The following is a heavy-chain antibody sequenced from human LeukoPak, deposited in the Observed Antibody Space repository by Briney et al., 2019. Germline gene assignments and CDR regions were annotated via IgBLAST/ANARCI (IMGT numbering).Heavy chain of an antibody. CDR3: AKGQSRYSYGYYFDY. J-gene: IGHJ4*02. V-gene: IGHV3-23*01. Sequence: PGGSLRLSCAASGFTFSSYAMSWVRQAPGKGLEWVSAISGSGGSTHYADSVKGRFTISRDNSKNTLYLQMNSLRAEDTAVYYCAKGQSRYSYGYYFDYWGQGTLVTVSS. CDR2: ISGSGGST. CDR1: GFTFSSYA. D-gene: IGHD5-18*01.